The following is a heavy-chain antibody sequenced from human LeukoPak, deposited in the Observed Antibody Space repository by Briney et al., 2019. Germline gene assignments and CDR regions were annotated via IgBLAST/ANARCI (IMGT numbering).Heavy chain of an antibody. Sequence: PGGSLRLSCVVSGITLSNYGMSWVRQAPGKGLEWVSGISERGGSTNYADSVKGRFIISRDTSKNTVYLQMNSLRVEDTAVYFCAKRGIVLGAVIIIGFHKEAYYFDYWGQGILVTVSS. D-gene: IGHD3-10*01. J-gene: IGHJ4*02. CDR1: GITLSNYG. V-gene: IGHV3-23*01. CDR3: AKRGIVLGAVIIIGFHKEAYYFDY. CDR2: ISERGGST.